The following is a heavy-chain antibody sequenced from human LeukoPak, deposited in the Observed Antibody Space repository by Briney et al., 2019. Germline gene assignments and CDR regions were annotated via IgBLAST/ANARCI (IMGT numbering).Heavy chain of an antibody. D-gene: IGHD6-13*01. J-gene: IGHJ3*02. CDR3: AREAGGQQLVYAFDI. CDR1: GGSISGSGYY. CDR2: IYYTGST. Sequence: SETLSLTCTVSGGSISGSGYYWVWIRQPPGKGLEWIATIYYTGSTYYNPSLKSRVTISVDTSKNQFSLRLNSVTAADTAVYYCAREAGGQQLVYAFDIWGQGTMVTVSS. V-gene: IGHV4-39*07.